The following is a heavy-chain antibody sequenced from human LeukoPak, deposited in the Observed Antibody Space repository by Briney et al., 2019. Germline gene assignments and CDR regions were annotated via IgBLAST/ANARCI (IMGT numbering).Heavy chain of an antibody. Sequence: SETLSLTCSVSGGSISSYYWSWLRQPPGKGLEWIGYIYYSGSTNYNPSLKSRVTISVDTSKNQFSLKLSSVTAADTAVYYCARDWVYCSGGSCYSLAAFDIWGQGTMVTVSS. V-gene: IGHV4-59*01. J-gene: IGHJ3*02. CDR3: ARDWVYCSGGSCYSLAAFDI. CDR1: GGSISSYY. D-gene: IGHD2-15*01. CDR2: IYYSGST.